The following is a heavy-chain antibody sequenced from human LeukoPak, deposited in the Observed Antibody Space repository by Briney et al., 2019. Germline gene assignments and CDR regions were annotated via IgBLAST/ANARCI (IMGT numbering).Heavy chain of an antibody. Sequence: SETLSITCTVSGGSISSYYWSWIRQPPGKGLEWIGYIYYSGSTNYNPSLKSRVTISVDTSKNQFSLKLSSVTAADTAVYYCARVYRARGGMDVWGKGTTVTVSS. D-gene: IGHD2-8*01. CDR3: ARVYRARGGMDV. V-gene: IGHV4-59*01. J-gene: IGHJ6*04. CDR1: GGSISSYY. CDR2: IYYSGST.